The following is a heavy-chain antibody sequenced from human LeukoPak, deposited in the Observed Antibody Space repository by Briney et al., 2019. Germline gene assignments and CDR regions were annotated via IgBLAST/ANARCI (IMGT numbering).Heavy chain of an antibody. Sequence: ASVKVSCKASGYTFTCYYMHWVRQAPGQGLEWMGWINPNSGGTNYAQRFQGRVTMTRDTSISTAYMELSRLRSDDTAVYYCARTPYNWNFFDYWGQGTLVTVSS. V-gene: IGHV1-2*02. CDR2: INPNSGGT. J-gene: IGHJ4*02. CDR1: GYTFTCYY. CDR3: ARTPYNWNFFDY. D-gene: IGHD1-20*01.